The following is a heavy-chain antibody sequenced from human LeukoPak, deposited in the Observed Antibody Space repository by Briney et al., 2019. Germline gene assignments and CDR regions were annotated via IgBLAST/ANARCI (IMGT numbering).Heavy chain of an antibody. D-gene: IGHD3-22*01. CDR3: AKVGDYYDSSGYYFDY. J-gene: IGHJ4*02. V-gene: IGHV3-30*02. CDR2: IRYDGSNK. CDR1: GFPFHMYD. Sequence: GGSLRLSCTSSGFPFHMYDMHWVRQAPGKGLEWVAFIRYDGSNKYYADSVKGRFTISRDNSKNTLYLQMSSLRAEDTAVYYCAKVGDYYDSSGYYFDYWGQGTLVTISS.